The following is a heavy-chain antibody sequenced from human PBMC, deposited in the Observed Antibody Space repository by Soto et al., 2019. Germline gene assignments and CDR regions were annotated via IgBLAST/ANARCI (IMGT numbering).Heavy chain of an antibody. CDR2: INAGNGNT. Sequence: ASVKVSCKASGYTFTSYAIHLVRQAPGQRLEWMGWINAGNGNTKYSQKFQGRVTITRDTSASTAYMELSSLRSEDTAVYYCARDRIPTGMDVWGQGTTVTVSS. J-gene: IGHJ6*02. V-gene: IGHV1-3*01. CDR1: GYTFTSYA. CDR3: ARDRIPTGMDV.